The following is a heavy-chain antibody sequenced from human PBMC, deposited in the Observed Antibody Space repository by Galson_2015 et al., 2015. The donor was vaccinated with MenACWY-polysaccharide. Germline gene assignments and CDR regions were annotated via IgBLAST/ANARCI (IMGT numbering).Heavy chain of an antibody. V-gene: IGHV3-53*01. CDR1: GFTVSSNY. J-gene: IGHJ4*02. Sequence: SLRLSCAASGFTVSSNYMNWVRQAPGKGLEGVSVIFSGGSTYYADSVKGRFTISRDISKNTLYLQMNSLRAEDTAVYYCARGARGGCGTTDCADYFDQWGQGTLVSVSS. CDR3: ARGARGGCGTTDCADYFDQ. CDR2: IFSGGST. D-gene: IGHD2-21*01.